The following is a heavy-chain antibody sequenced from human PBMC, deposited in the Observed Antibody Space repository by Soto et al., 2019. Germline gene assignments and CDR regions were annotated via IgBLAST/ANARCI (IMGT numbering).Heavy chain of an antibody. CDR1: GVTFCMHS. Sequence: GASLRLCCSASGVTFCMHSMHWVRQTPGKALEYVSAISRDGRSTFYADSVKGRFTISRDNSKNTLYLRMNSLRSDDTAVYYCVKEANPFINTLVVLIFDYWGQGTQVTVSS. CDR2: ISRDGRST. J-gene: IGHJ4*02. D-gene: IGHD3-22*01. CDR3: VKEANPFINTLVVLIFDY. V-gene: IGHV3-64D*08.